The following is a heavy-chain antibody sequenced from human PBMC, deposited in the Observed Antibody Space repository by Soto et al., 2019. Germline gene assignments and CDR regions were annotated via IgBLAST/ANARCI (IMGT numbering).Heavy chain of an antibody. D-gene: IGHD2-2*01. CDR1: GFTFTTYT. CDR3: ASRYLEHCFSSSCSAPYDY. V-gene: IGHV3-23*01. Sequence: QSGGSLRLSCAASGFTFTTYTMSWVRQAPGKGLEWVSVISGSGGRPSYADSVQGRFIISRDNPKSTLYLQTNSLRAEDTAVYYCASRYLEHCFSSSCSAPYDYWGQGALVTVSS. J-gene: IGHJ4*02. CDR2: ISGSGGRP.